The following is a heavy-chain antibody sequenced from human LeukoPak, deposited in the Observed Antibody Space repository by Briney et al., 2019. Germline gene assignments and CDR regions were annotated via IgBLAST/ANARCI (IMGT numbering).Heavy chain of an antibody. V-gene: IGHV3-48*03. Sequence: PVGSLRLSCAASGFTFSSYEMNWVRQAPGKGLEWVSYISTSGSTIYYADSVKGRFTISRDNAKNSLYLQMNSLRAEDTAVYYCAHVKARSGSTFDIWGQGTMVT. CDR2: ISTSGSTI. CDR1: GFTFSSYE. D-gene: IGHD3-10*01. CDR3: AHVKARSGSTFDI. J-gene: IGHJ3*02.